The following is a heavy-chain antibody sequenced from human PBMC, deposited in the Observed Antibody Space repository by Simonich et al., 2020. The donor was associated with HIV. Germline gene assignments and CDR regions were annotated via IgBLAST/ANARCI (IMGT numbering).Heavy chain of an antibody. CDR2: INHSEST. V-gene: IGHV4-34*01. CDR3: TTSYCSGGTCYWYFDL. CDR1: GGSFSTYY. D-gene: IGHD2-15*01. Sequence: QVQLQQWGAGLLKPSETLSLPCAVYGGSFSTYYWNWIRQSPGKGLEWIGEINHSESTNYNPSRESRVTISLDTSKNHFSLKLNSVTAADTAVYYCTTSYCSGGTCYWYFDLWGRGTLVTVSS. J-gene: IGHJ2*01.